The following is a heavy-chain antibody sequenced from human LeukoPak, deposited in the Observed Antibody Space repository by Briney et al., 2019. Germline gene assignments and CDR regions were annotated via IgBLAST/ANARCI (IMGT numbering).Heavy chain of an antibody. Sequence: GGSLRLSCAASGFTFSSYAMHWVRQAPGKGLEWVAVISYDGSNKYYADSVKGRFTVSRDNSKNTLYLQMSSLRAEDTAVYYCARSFVDTAMEALYGMDVWGQGTTVTVSS. J-gene: IGHJ6*02. CDR2: ISYDGSNK. CDR1: GFTFSSYA. CDR3: ARSFVDTAMEALYGMDV. V-gene: IGHV3-30*04. D-gene: IGHD5-18*01.